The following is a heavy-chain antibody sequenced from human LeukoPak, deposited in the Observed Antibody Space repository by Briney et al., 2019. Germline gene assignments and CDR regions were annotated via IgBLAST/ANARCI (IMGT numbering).Heavy chain of an antibody. J-gene: IGHJ5*02. Sequence: SETLSLTCTVSGYSISSGFYWGWIRQPPGKALEWIGYIHYSGSTKYNPSLKSRVTISVDTSENQFSLTLNSVTAADTAVYYCARSRGGYGDYGSWFDPWGQGILVTVSS. CDR1: GYSISSGFY. V-gene: IGHV4-61*01. CDR3: ARSRGGYGDYGSWFDP. CDR2: IHYSGST. D-gene: IGHD3-16*01.